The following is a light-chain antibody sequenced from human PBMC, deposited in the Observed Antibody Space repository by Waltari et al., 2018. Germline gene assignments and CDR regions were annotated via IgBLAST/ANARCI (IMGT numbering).Light chain of an antibody. V-gene: IGKV3-20*01. CDR2: GAS. J-gene: IGKJ1*01. CDR1: QSVSSTS. CDR3: QQYGSSAGT. Sequence: EIVLTQSPGTLSLSTGERPTLSCRASQSVSSTSLAWYQQKPGQAPRLLIYGASSRATGIPDRFSGSGSGTDFTLTISRLEREDFAVFYCQQYGSSAGTFGQGTKVEIK.